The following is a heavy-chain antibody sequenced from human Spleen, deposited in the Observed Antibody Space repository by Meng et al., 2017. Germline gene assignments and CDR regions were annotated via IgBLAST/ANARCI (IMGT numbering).Heavy chain of an antibody. Sequence: GESLKISCAVSGFTFSSYAMSWVRQAPGKGLEWVSGISGSGDRTYYADSVQGRFTISRDNSGNTVYLQMNSLRAEDTALYYCAKDLQPDFWSGYSSRLDYFDYWGQGTLVTVSS. CDR1: GFTFSSYA. CDR3: AKDLQPDFWSGYSSRLDYFDY. D-gene: IGHD3-3*01. V-gene: IGHV3-23*01. J-gene: IGHJ4*02. CDR2: ISGSGDRT.